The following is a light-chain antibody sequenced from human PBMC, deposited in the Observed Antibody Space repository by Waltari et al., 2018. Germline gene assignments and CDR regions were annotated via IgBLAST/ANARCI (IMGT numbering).Light chain of an antibody. CDR2: DVS. J-gene: IGLJ2*01. Sequence: QSALTQPASVSGSPGQSITISCPGTSSDVGGYNYVSWYQQHPGKAPKLMIYDVSKRPSGVSNRFSGSKSGNTASLTISGLQAEDEADYYCSSYTSSSTWVVFGGGTKLTVL. V-gene: IGLV2-14*01. CDR3: SSYTSSSTWVV. CDR1: SSDVGGYNY.